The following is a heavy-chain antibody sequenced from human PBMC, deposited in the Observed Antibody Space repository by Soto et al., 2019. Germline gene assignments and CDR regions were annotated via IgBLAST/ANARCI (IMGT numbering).Heavy chain of an antibody. V-gene: IGHV3-30-3*01. D-gene: IGHD4-4*01. CDR1: GFTFSSYA. J-gene: IGHJ5*02. CDR2: ISYDGSNK. Sequence: QVQLVESGGGVVQPGRSLRLSCAASGFTFSSYAMHWVRQAPGKGLEWVADISYDGSNKYYADPVKGRFTISRDNSKDTLYLQRNSLRAEDTAVYYCARDVIDDYSLSNWFDPWGQGTLVTVS. CDR3: ARDVIDDYSLSNWFDP.